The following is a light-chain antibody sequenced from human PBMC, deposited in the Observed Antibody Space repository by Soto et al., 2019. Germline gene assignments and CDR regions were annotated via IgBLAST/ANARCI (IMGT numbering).Light chain of an antibody. CDR3: QPRSNWPPN. Sequence: EIVLTQSPATLSLSPGERATLSCRASQSVSSYLAWYQQKPGQAPRLLIYDASNRATGIPARFSGSGSGTDFTLTLSSLEPEDFAVDYCQPRSNWPPNFGQGTRLEIK. CDR2: DAS. J-gene: IGKJ5*01. V-gene: IGKV3-11*01. CDR1: QSVSSY.